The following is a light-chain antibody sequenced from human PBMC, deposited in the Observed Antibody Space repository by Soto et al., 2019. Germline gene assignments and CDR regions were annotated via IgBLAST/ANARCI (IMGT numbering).Light chain of an antibody. CDR1: SLDVGKYDL. CDR2: EVI. Sequence: QSALTQPASVSGSPGQSVTISCTGTSLDVGKYDLVSWYQHFPGKAPKLMIFEVIRRPSGISDRFSGSKSGNTASLTISGLQAEDEADYYRCSYSLITPYVFGSGTKVTVL. V-gene: IGLV2-23*02. J-gene: IGLJ1*01. CDR3: CSYSLITPYV.